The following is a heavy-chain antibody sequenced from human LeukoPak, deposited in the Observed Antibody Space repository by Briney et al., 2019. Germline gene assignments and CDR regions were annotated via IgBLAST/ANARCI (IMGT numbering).Heavy chain of an antibody. Sequence: GGSLRLSCAASGFSFRDYAMHWVRQAPGKGLEWVAVISYEGSIQYYADSVKGRFVISRDNSKNTVYLQLNSLRAEDTAVHYCARDYAGDSGQGMLVTVSS. V-gene: IGHV3-30*09. J-gene: IGHJ4*02. CDR2: ISYEGSIQ. D-gene: IGHD4-23*01. CDR1: GFSFRDYA. CDR3: ARDYAGD.